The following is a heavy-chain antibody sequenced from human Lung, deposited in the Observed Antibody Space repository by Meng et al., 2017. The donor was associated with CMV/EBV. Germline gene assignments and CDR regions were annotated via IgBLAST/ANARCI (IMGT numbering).Heavy chain of an antibody. CDR2: IQPSSGYT. CDR1: GYFLNDHF. D-gene: IGHD3-16*01. Sequence: ASVKVSCKASGYFLNDHFMHWVRQAPGQGLEWMGWIQPSSGYTNYAQNFQGRVTMTSDSSIATAYMELTRLTSDDTAVYYCARDHDWGADYWGQGTLVTVSS. V-gene: IGHV1-2*02. CDR3: ARDHDWGADY. J-gene: IGHJ4*02.